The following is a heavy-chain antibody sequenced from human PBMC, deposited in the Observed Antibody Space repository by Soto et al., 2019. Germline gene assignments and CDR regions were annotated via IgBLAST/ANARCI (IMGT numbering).Heavy chain of an antibody. CDR3: VRATYFSDSSGYTRCFDY. CDR1: GYSFTSYW. CDR2: IYPGDSDT. V-gene: IGHV5-51*01. J-gene: IGHJ4*02. D-gene: IGHD3-22*01. Sequence: PGESLKISCKGSGYSFTSYWIGWVRQMPGKGLEWMGIIYPGDSDTRYSPSVKGRFTTSRDESKNSVYLQMNSLKTEDTAVYYCVRATYFSDSSGYTRCFDYWGQGTLVTVSS.